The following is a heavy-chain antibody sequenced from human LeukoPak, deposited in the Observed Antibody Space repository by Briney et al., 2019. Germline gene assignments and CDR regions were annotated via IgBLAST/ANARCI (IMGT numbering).Heavy chain of an antibody. Sequence: GRSLRLSCAASGFTFSSYGMHWVRQAPGKGLEWVAVISYDGSNKYYADSVKGRFTISRDNSKNTLYLQMNSLRAEDTAVYYCASLHYDSSVFVDYWGQGTLVTVSS. CDR2: ISYDGSNK. D-gene: IGHD3-22*01. J-gene: IGHJ4*02. V-gene: IGHV3-30*03. CDR3: ASLHYDSSVFVDY. CDR1: GFTFSSYG.